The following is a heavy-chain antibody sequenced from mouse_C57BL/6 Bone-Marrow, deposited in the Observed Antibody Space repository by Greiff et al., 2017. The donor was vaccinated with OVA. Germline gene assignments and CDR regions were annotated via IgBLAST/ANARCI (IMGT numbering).Heavy chain of an antibody. CDR1: GYTFTSYW. CDR3: ARRQEGNSPGFAY. V-gene: IGHV1-50*01. CDR2: IDPSDSYT. Sequence: VQLQQPGAELVKPVASVKLSCKASGYTFTSYWMQWVKQRPGQGLEWIGAIDPSDSYTNYNQKFKGKATLTVDTSSSTAYMQLSSLTSEDYAVYYCARRQEGNSPGFAYWGQGTLVTVSA. D-gene: IGHD2-1*01. J-gene: IGHJ3*01.